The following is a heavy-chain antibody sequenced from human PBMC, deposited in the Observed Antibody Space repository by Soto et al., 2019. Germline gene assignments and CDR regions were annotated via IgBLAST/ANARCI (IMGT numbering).Heavy chain of an antibody. D-gene: IGHD3-3*01. Sequence: QVQLVQSGAEVKKPGDSVKVSCKASGYTFTSYGISWGRQAPGQGLEWMGWISAYNGNTNYAQKLQGRVTMTTDTYTRTAYMELRSLRSDDTAVYYCAREPKGLRFWEWLSEYYYYGMDVWGQGTTVTVSS. V-gene: IGHV1-18*04. CDR1: GYTFTSYG. J-gene: IGHJ6*02. CDR3: AREPKGLRFWEWLSEYYYYGMDV. CDR2: ISAYNGNT.